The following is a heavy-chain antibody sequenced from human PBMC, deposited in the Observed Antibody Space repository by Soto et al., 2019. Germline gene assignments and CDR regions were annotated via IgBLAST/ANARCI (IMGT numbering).Heavy chain of an antibody. CDR1: GYTFTSYG. CDR3: ARDLQYYYYDDMDV. Sequence: ASVKVSCKASGYTFTSYGISWVRQAPGQGLEWMGWISAYNGNTNYAQKLQGRVTMTTGTSTSTAYMELRSLRSDDTAVYYCARDLQYYYYDDMDVWGKGTTVTVSS. CDR2: ISAYNGNT. D-gene: IGHD4-4*01. J-gene: IGHJ6*03. V-gene: IGHV1-18*01.